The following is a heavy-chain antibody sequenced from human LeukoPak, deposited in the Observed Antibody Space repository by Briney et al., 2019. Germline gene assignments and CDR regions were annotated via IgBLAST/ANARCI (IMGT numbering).Heavy chain of an antibody. CDR1: GGSISSSSYY. CDR2: IYSSGST. V-gene: IGHV4-39*01. CDR3: AKSGGYGLIDY. D-gene: IGHD1-26*01. J-gene: IGHJ4*02. Sequence: SETLSLTCTVSGGSISSSSYYWGWIRQPPGKGLEWIGSIYSSGSTYYNASLQSRVTISIETSKNQISLRLNSVTAADTAIYYCAKSGGYGLIDYWGQGTLVTVSS.